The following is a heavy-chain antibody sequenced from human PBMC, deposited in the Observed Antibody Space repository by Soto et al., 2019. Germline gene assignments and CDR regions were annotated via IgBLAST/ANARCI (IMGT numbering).Heavy chain of an antibody. V-gene: IGHV3-66*01. J-gene: IGHJ4*02. Sequence: VQLVESGGGLVQPGGSLRLSCAASGFTVRNSYMSWVRQAPGKGLEWVSVIYLGGSIYYADSVRGRFTISRDNSKNTFYLQMNSLTVEDTAVYYCARDRGAVPGDWGQGTLVTVSS. CDR2: IYLGGSI. D-gene: IGHD6-19*01. CDR1: GFTVRNSY. CDR3: ARDRGAVPGD.